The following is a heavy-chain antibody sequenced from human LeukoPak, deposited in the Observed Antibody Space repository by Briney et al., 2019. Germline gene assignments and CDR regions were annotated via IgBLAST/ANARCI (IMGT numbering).Heavy chain of an antibody. CDR1: GFTFSSYA. J-gene: IGHJ6*02. Sequence: PGGSLRLSCAASGFTFSSYAMSWVRQAPGKGLEWVAVISYDGSNKYYADSVKGRFTISRDNSKNTLYLQMNSLRAEDTAVYYCARVGADKNYYDSRVEVYYYYGMDVWGQGTTVTVSS. D-gene: IGHD3-22*01. CDR2: ISYDGSNK. V-gene: IGHV3-30-3*01. CDR3: ARVGADKNYYDSRVEVYYYYGMDV.